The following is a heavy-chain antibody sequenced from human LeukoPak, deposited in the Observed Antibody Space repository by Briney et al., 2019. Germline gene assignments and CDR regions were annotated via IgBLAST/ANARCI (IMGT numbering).Heavy chain of an antibody. J-gene: IGHJ4*02. V-gene: IGHV3-48*02. D-gene: IGHD3-10*01. CDR2: ISGGSSTI. CDR3: ARRDYGSGSFFGIDY. Sequence: QAGGSLRLSCEASGFTFSSYTMHWVCQAPGKGLEWISSISGGSSTIYYADSVKVRFTISRDNARNSLYLQMNSLRDGDTAVYYCARRDYGSGSFFGIDYWGQGTLVTVSS. CDR1: GFTFSSYT.